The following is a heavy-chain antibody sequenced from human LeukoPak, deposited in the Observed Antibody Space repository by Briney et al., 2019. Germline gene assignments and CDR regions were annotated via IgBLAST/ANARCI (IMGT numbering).Heavy chain of an antibody. CDR2: ISSSGSTI. Sequence: GGSLRLSCAASGFTFSDYYMSWIRQAPGKGLEWVSYISSSGSTIYYADSVKGRFTISRDNAKNSLYLQMNRLRAEDTAVYYCARVGGYYYADDPFDIWGQGTMVTVSS. V-gene: IGHV3-11*04. D-gene: IGHD3-22*01. J-gene: IGHJ3*02. CDR3: ARVGGYYYADDPFDI. CDR1: GFTFSDYY.